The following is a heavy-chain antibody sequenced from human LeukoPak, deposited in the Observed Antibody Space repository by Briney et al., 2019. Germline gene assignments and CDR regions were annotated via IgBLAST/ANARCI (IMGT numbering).Heavy chain of an antibody. CDR3: TSRGSSLNYYYGIDV. J-gene: IGHJ6*02. CDR1: GFTFSGSA. Sequence: GGSLRLSCAASGFTFSGSAMHWVRQASGKGLEWVGRIRSKANSYATAYAASVKGRFTISRDDSKNTAYLQMNSLKTEDTAVYYCTSRGSSLNYYYGIDVWGQGTTVTVSS. V-gene: IGHV3-73*01. CDR2: IRSKANSYAT. D-gene: IGHD1-26*01.